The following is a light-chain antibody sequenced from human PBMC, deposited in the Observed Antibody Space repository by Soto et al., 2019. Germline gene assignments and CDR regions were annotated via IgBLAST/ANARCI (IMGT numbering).Light chain of an antibody. CDR3: QQRSNWTWT. CDR1: QSVSSY. J-gene: IGKJ1*01. CDR2: DAS. V-gene: IGKV3-11*01. Sequence: IVLTQSPATLSLSPGERANLSCRASQSVSSYLAWYQQKPGQAPRLLIYDASNRATGIPARFSGSGSGTDFTLTISSLEPEDFAVYYCQQRSNWTWTFGQGDQGGYQ.